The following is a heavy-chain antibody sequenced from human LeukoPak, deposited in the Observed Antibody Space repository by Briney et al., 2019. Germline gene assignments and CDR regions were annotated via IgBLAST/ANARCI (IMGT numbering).Heavy chain of an antibody. J-gene: IGHJ4*02. D-gene: IGHD6-13*01. Sequence: QPARPLRPSCVTSGFTFSNYGMHWVRQAPAKGLEWVALISFDGTNQYYADSVKGRFTISRDNSKNALYLQMNSLRGEDTAVYYCAKDWAAAAAGTGDYWGQGTLVTVSS. CDR1: GFTFSNYG. V-gene: IGHV3-30*18. CDR2: ISFDGTNQ. CDR3: AKDWAAAAAGTGDY.